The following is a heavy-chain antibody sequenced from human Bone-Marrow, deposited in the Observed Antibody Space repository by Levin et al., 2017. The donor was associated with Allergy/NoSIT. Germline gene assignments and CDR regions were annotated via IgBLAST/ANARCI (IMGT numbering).Heavy chain of an antibody. J-gene: IGHJ4*02. D-gene: IGHD3-22*01. CDR2: ISSDGSQE. V-gene: IGHV3-30*03. Sequence: SCEASGFKFTTYAFHWVRQAPGKGLEWVAIISSDGSQEDYLDSVRGRFTISRDNSKDTVYLQINSLRAEDTGLYYCARTRYYAGSSGYQTFDAWGQGIMVIASS. CDR1: GFKFTTYA. CDR3: ARTRYYAGSSGYQTFDA.